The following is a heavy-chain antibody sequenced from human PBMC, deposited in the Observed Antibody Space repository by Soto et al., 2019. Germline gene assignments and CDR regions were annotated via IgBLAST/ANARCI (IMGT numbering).Heavy chain of an antibody. D-gene: IGHD2-15*01. CDR2: IYYSGSI. CDR3: ARGYCSGGSCYSREYYYYYYMDV. J-gene: IGHJ6*03. V-gene: IGHV4-59*01. Sequence: SETLSLTCTVSGGSISSYYWSWIRQPPGKGLEWIGYIYYSGSINYNPSLKSRVTISVDTSKNQFSLKLSSVTAADTAVYYCARGYCSGGSCYSREYYYYYYMDVWGKGTTVTVSS. CDR1: GGSISSYY.